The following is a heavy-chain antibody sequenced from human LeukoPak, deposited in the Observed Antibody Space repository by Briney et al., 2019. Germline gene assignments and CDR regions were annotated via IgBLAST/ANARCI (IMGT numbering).Heavy chain of an antibody. J-gene: IGHJ4*02. V-gene: IGHV4-59*01. CDR1: GGSISSYC. CDR2: IYYSGST. D-gene: IGHD2-8*01. Sequence: SETLSLTCTVSGGSISSYCWSWIRQPPGKGLEWIGYIYYSGSTTYNPSLKSRVTISVDTSKNQFSLKLSSVTAADTAVYYCARAGLLNDYFDYWGQGTLVTVSS. CDR3: ARAGLLNDYFDY.